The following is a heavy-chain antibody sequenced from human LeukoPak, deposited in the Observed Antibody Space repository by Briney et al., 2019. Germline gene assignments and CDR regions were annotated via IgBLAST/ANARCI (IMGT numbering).Heavy chain of an antibody. V-gene: IGHV4-4*02. J-gene: IGHJ4*02. Sequence: SETLSLTCAVSGGSISSSNWWSWVRQPPGKGLEWIGEIYHSGSTNYNPSLKSRVTISVDKSKNQFSLKLISVTAADTAVYYCARDVTGGSYFDYWGQGTLVTVSS. CDR2: IYHSGST. CDR1: GGSISSSNW. CDR3: ARDVTGGSYFDY. D-gene: IGHD1-26*01.